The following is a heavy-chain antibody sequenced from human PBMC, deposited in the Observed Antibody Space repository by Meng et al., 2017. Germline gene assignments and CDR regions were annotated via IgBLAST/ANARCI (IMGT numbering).Heavy chain of an antibody. CDR2: IYYSGST. J-gene: IGHJ4*02. V-gene: IGHV4-39*07. CDR3: ARANAKSYCGGDCYPYFDY. CDR1: GGPIIRRSYY. D-gene: IGHD2-21*02. Sequence: LQPQEAGPRLVKPSETRPLTCTASGGPIIRRSYYWGWTGQPPGKGLEWIGSIYYSGSTYYNPSLMSRVTISVDTSKKQFSLKLSSVTAADTAVYYCARANAKSYCGGDCYPYFDYWGQGTLVTVSS.